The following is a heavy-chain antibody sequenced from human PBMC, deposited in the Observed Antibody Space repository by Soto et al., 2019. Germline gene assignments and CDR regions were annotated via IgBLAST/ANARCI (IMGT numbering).Heavy chain of an antibody. CDR2: ISYDGSNK. CDR1: GFTFSSYG. Sequence: QVQLVESGGGVVQPGRSLRLSCAASGFTFSSYGMHWVRQAPGKGLEWVAVISYDGSNKYYADSVKGRFTISRDNSKNTLYLQMNSLRAEDTAVYYCAKDLSPRGYYYYYGMDVWGQGTTVTVSS. V-gene: IGHV3-30*18. J-gene: IGHJ6*02. CDR3: AKDLSPRGYYYYYGMDV.